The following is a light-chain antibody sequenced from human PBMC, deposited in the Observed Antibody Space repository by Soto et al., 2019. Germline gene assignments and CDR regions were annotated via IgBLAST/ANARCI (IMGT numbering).Light chain of an antibody. CDR1: NIGSNS. J-gene: IGLJ2*01. V-gene: IGLV3-21*04. Sequence: SYELTQPPSVSVAPGKTARITCGGYNIGSNSVRWYQQKPGQAPVLVIYYDSDRPSGIPERFSGSKSGNTATLTISRVEAGDEADYYCQVWDITSDHPVVFGGGTKLTVL. CDR2: YDS. CDR3: QVWDITSDHPVV.